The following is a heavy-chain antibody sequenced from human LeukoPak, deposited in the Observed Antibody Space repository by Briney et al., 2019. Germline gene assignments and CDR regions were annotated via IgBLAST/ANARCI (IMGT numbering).Heavy chain of an antibody. Sequence: ASVKVSCKASGYTFTNYDINWVRQATGQGLEWMGWMNPNSGNTGYAQKFQGRVTMTRNTSISTAYMELSSLRSEDMAVYYCARVRGVARRPRWFDPWGQGTLVTVSS. CDR3: ARVRGVARRPRWFDP. D-gene: IGHD2-15*01. V-gene: IGHV1-8*01. CDR2: MNPNSGNT. J-gene: IGHJ5*02. CDR1: GYTFTNYD.